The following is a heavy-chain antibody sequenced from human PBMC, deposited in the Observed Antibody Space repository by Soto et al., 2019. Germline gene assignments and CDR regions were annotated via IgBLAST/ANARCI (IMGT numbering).Heavy chain of an antibody. CDR1: GYSFINYW. Sequence: GESLKIYCKGSGYSFINYWIGWVRQMPGKGLEWMGIIYPGDSDTRYSPSFQGQVTISVDKSISTAYLQWCSLKASDTAMYYCATSSGYYSAEYFQHWGQGTLVTVSS. J-gene: IGHJ1*01. V-gene: IGHV5-51*01. CDR3: ATSSGYYSAEYFQH. CDR2: IYPGDSDT. D-gene: IGHD3-22*01.